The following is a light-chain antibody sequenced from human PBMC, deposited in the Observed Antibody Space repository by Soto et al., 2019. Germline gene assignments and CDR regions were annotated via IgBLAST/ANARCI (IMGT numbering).Light chain of an antibody. Sequence: ETVMTQSPATLSVSPGERATLSCSASQSIDTNLAWYQHKPGQTPRLLIYSASTRATGVPSRFSGSGSGTEFPFTTRSLQSEDFAVYHCRLYLTWPPWTFGQGTKVQV. CDR1: QSIDTN. CDR3: RLYLTWPPWT. CDR2: SAS. V-gene: IGKV3-15*01. J-gene: IGKJ1*01.